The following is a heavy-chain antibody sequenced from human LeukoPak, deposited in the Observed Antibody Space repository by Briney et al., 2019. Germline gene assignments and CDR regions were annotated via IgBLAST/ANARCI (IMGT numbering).Heavy chain of an antibody. CDR2: INHSGST. CDR3: ARGAHRYYYGSGSSPDY. V-gene: IGHV4-34*01. Sequence: SETLSLTCAVYGGSFSGYYWSWIRQPPGKGLEWIGEINHSGSTNYNPSLKSRITISVDTSKNQFSLKLSSVTAADTAVYYCARGAHRYYYGSGSSPDYWGQGTLVTVSS. CDR1: GGSFSGYY. J-gene: IGHJ4*02. D-gene: IGHD3-10*01.